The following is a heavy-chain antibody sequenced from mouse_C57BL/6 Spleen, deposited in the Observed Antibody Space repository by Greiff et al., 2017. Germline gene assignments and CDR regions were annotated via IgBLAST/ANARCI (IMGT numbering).Heavy chain of an antibody. Sequence: VQLQQSGPELVKPGASVKISCKASGYTFTDYYMNWVKQSHGKSLEWIGDINPNNGGTSYNQKFKGKATLTVDKSSSTAYMELRSLTSEDSAVYYCASGDGSSYYAMDYWGQGTSVTVSS. CDR1: GYTFTDYY. J-gene: IGHJ4*01. CDR3: ASGDGSSYYAMDY. V-gene: IGHV1-26*01. CDR2: INPNNGGT. D-gene: IGHD1-1*01.